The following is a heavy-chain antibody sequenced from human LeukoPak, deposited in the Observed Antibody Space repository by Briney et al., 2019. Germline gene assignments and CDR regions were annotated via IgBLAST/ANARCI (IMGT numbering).Heavy chain of an antibody. V-gene: IGHV1-69*04. CDR1: GGTFSSYA. D-gene: IGHD6-19*01. CDR2: IIPILGIA. Sequence: SVKVSCKASGGTFSSYAISWVRQAPGQGLEWMGRIIPILGIANYAQKFQGRVTITADKSTSTAYMELSSLRSEDTAVYYCARDGAVAGSPDFDYWGQGTLVTVSS. J-gene: IGHJ4*02. CDR3: ARDGAVAGSPDFDY.